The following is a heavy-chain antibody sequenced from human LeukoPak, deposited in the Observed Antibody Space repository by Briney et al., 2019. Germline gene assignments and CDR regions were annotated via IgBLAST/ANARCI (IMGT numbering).Heavy chain of an antibody. Sequence: ASVKVSCRASGYTLTGYYMHWVRQAPGEGLEWMGWINPNSGGTNYAQKFQGRVTMTRDTSINTAYMELSRLRSEDTAVYYCARGKTTLDYWGQGTLVTVSS. CDR1: GYTLTGYY. CDR3: ARGKTTLDY. J-gene: IGHJ4*02. CDR2: INPNSGGT. V-gene: IGHV1-2*02. D-gene: IGHD1-1*01.